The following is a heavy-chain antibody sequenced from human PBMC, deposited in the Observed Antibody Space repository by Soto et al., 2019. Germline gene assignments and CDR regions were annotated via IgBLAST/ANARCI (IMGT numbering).Heavy chain of an antibody. D-gene: IGHD4-4*01. CDR1: GYTFTSYS. Sequence: ASVKVSCKASGYTFTSYSIHWVRQAPGQGLEWIGWINTDNGDAKYSQKFQGRVTVTRDTSATTAYMEVSSLRAEDTAVYYCAKDRGDGYSNPFDYWGQGTLVTVSS. V-gene: IGHV1-3*04. CDR2: INTDNGDA. J-gene: IGHJ4*02. CDR3: AKDRGDGYSNPFDY.